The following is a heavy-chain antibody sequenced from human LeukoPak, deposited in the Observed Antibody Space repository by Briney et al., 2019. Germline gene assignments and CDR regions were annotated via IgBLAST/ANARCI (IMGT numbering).Heavy chain of an antibody. V-gene: IGHV3-74*01. D-gene: IGHD3-9*01. Sequence: GGSLRLSCAASGFTFSSYWMHWVRQAPGKGLVWVSRINSDGSSTSYADSVKGRFTISRDNAKNTLYLQMNSLRAEDTAVYYCARVGYDILTGYRYFDYWGQGTLVTVSS. CDR3: ARVGYDILTGYRYFDY. J-gene: IGHJ4*02. CDR1: GFTFSSYW. CDR2: INSDGSST.